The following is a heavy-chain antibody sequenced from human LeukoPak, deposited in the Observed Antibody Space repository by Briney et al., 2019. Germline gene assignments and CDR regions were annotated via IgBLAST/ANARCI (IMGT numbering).Heavy chain of an antibody. D-gene: IGHD4-23*01. Sequence: GGSRRLSCAASGFTVSSNYMSWVRQAPGKGLEWVSVIYSGGSTYYADSVKGRFTISRDNSKNTLYLQMNSLRAEDTAVYYCIGGNDWDAFDIWGQGTMVTVSS. CDR2: IYSGGST. CDR3: IGGNDWDAFDI. J-gene: IGHJ3*02. V-gene: IGHV3-53*01. CDR1: GFTVSSNY.